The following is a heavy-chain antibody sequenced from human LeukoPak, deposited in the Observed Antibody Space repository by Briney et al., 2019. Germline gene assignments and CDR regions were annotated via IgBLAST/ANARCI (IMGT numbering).Heavy chain of an antibody. J-gene: IGHJ6*03. V-gene: IGHV4-59*01. Sequence: SETLSLTCTVSGGSISSYYWSWIRQPPGKGLEWIGYIYYSGSTNYNPSLKSRVTISVDTSMNQFSLKLSSVTAADTAVYYCARGYSSSWYDYYYYMDVWGKGTTVTVSS. CDR2: IYYSGST. D-gene: IGHD6-13*01. CDR1: GGSISSYY. CDR3: ARGYSSSWYDYYYYMDV.